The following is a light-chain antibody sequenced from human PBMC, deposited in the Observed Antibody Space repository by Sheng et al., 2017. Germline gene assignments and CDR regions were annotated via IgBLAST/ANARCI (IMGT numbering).Light chain of an antibody. CDR1: QSVFFSPNRKNY. CDR2: WAS. Sequence: DIVMTQSPDSLAVSLGERATINCKSSQSVFFSPNRKNYLTWFQQKPGQAPKLLISWASNRESGVPDRFTGSGSGTDFTLTISSLQAEDVAVYYCQQYFNTPYTFGQGTKLELK. CDR3: QQYFNTPYT. V-gene: IGKV4-1*01. J-gene: IGKJ2*01.